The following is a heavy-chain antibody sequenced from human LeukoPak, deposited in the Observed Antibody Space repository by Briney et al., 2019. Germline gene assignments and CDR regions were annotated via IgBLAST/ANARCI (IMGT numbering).Heavy chain of an antibody. CDR1: GFTFSTYA. CDR3: ARLGLTTSTAGMDV. V-gene: IGHV3-23*01. J-gene: IGHJ6*02. D-gene: IGHD4-11*01. CDR2: ISGSGGTT. Sequence: GGSLRLSCAASGFTFSTYAMTWVRQAPGKGLEWVSVISGSGGTTYYADSVKGRFTISRDNAKNSLYLQMNSLRAEDTAVYYCARLGLTTSTAGMDVWGQGTTVTVSS.